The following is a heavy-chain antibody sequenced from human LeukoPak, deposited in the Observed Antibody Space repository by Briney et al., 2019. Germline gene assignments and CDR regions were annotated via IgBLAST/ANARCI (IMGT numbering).Heavy chain of an antibody. CDR3: ARGITGTYYFDY. CDR2: IYYSGST. Sequence: SQTLSLTCTVSGGSISSGGYYWSWSRQHPGKGLEWIGYIYYSGSTYYNPSLKSRVTISVDTSKNQFSLKLSSVTAADTAVYYCARGITGTYYFDYWDQGTLVTVSS. D-gene: IGHD1-7*01. J-gene: IGHJ4*02. V-gene: IGHV4-31*03. CDR1: GGSISSGGYY.